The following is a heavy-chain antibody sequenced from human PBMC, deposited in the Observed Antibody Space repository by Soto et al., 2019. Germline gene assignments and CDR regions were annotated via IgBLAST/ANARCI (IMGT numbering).Heavy chain of an antibody. CDR2: ISGSGGST. Sequence: GGSLRLSCAASGFTFSSYAMSWVRQAPGKGLEWVSAISGSGGSTYYADSVKGRFTISRDNSKNTLYLQMNSLRAEDTAVYYCAKAMKGSGWNLVFDYWGQGTLVTVSS. CDR3: AKAMKGSGWNLVFDY. V-gene: IGHV3-23*01. J-gene: IGHJ4*02. CDR1: GFTFSSYA. D-gene: IGHD6-19*01.